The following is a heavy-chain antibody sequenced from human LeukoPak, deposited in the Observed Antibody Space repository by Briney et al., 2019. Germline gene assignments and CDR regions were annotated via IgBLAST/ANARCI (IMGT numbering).Heavy chain of an antibody. D-gene: IGHD3-10*01. J-gene: IGHJ4*02. CDR3: ASDREYYYGSGSFDY. V-gene: IGHV3-7*04. Sequence: PGGSLRLSCAASRFTFSSYNMNWVRQAPGKGLEWVANIKQDGSEKYYVDSVKGRFTISRDNAKNSLYLQMNSLRAEDTAVYYCASDREYYYGSGSFDYWGQGTLVTVSS. CDR1: RFTFSSYN. CDR2: IKQDGSEK.